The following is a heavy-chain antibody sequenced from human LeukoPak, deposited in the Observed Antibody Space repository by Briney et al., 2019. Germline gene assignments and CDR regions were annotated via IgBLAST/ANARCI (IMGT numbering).Heavy chain of an antibody. V-gene: IGHV3-33*06. J-gene: IGHJ4*02. CDR2: IWSDGRTK. Sequence: GGSLRLSCAASGFTFSNYGMHWVRQAPDKGLEWVASIWSDGRTKNHADSVKGRFTISRDNSKNTLFLQMNSLRVEDTAVYHCAKDDCSDCGCYLGDYWGQGTQVTVSS. CDR3: AKDDCSDCGCYLGDY. D-gene: IGHD2-15*01. CDR1: GFTFSNYG.